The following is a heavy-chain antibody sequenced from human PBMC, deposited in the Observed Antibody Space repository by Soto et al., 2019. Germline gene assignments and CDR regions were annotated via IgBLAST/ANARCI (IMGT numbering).Heavy chain of an antibody. CDR1: GGSISSSSYY. V-gene: IGHV4-39*01. D-gene: IGHD1-26*01. CDR3: AVVGAQEEGYFDY. CDR2: IYYSGST. J-gene: IGHJ4*02. Sequence: PSETLSLTCTVSGGSISSSSYYWGWIRQPPGKGLEWIGSIYYSGSTYYNPSLKSRVTISVDTSKNQFSLKLSSVTAADTAVYYCAVVGAQEEGYFDYWGQGTLVTVSS.